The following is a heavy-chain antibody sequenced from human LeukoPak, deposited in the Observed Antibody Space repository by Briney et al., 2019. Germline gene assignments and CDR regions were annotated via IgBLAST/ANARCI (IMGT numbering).Heavy chain of an antibody. CDR1: GGSISSYY. CDR2: IYYSGST. V-gene: IGHV4-59*01. Sequence: SSETLSLTCTVSGGSISSYYWSWIRQPPGKGLEWIGYIYYSGSTNYNPSLKSRVTISVDTSKNQFSLKLSSVTAADTAVYYCARSPVGGWRGQGGVPYYFDYWGQGTLVTVSS. J-gene: IGHJ4*02. D-gene: IGHD2-8*01. CDR3: ARSPVGGWRGQGGVPYYFDY.